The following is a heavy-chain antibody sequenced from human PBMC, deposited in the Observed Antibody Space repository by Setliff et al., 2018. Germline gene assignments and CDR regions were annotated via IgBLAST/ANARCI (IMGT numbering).Heavy chain of an antibody. CDR2: ISHSGNT. CDR1: GGSFSTYF. J-gene: IGHJ4*02. Sequence: SETLSLTCAVYGGSFSTYFWSWIRQPPGKGLEWIGEISHSGNTNYNPSLNSRVSVSVDTPTNQFSLKVFSVTAADTAVYYCRFWSSYYKNDYWAQGTLVTVSS. CDR3: RFWSSYYKNDY. V-gene: IGHV4-34*01. D-gene: IGHD3-3*01.